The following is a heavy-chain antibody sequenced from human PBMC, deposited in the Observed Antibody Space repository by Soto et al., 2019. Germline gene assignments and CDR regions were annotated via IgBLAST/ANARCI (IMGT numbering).Heavy chain of an antibody. CDR3: ARTDPRGNWAFDM. D-gene: IGHD3-10*01. CDR1: GGSISSDIYY. Sequence: SETLSLTCSVSGGSISSDIYYWAWIRQPPGKGLEWIGTIYYSGSTNYNPSLKSRVTISVDTSKNQFSLKLSSVTAADTAVYYCARTDPRGNWAFDMWGQGTMVTVSS. V-gene: IGHV4-39*01. CDR2: IYYSGST. J-gene: IGHJ3*02.